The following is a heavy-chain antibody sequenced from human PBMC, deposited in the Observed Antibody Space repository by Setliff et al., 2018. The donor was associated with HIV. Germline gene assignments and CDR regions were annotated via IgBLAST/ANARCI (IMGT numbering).Heavy chain of an antibody. CDR3: ARGDYPLSTVATIKGVVWFDP. Sequence: KPSETLSLTCSVSGGPISSHHWSWIRQPPGKGLEWIGSIYNSGSTNYNPSLTSRVTISVDTSKHQFSLKLSSVTAADTAVYYCARGDYPLSTVATIKGVVWFDPWGQGALVTVSS. CDR2: IYNSGST. V-gene: IGHV4-59*11. CDR1: GGPISSHH. D-gene: IGHD5-12*01. J-gene: IGHJ5*02.